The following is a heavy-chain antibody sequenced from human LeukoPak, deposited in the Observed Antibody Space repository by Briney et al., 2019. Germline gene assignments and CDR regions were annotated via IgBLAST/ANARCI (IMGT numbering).Heavy chain of an antibody. V-gene: IGHV4-31*03. D-gene: IGHD6-19*01. Sequence: SETLSLTCTVSGGSISGGGYYWSWIRQHPGKGLEWIGYIYYSGSTYYNPSLKSRVTISVDTSKNQFSLKLSSVTAADTAVYYCASTTYSSGWYGGDNWFDPWGQGTLVTVSS. CDR3: ASTTYSSGWYGGDNWFDP. J-gene: IGHJ5*02. CDR2: IYYSGST. CDR1: GGSISGGGYY.